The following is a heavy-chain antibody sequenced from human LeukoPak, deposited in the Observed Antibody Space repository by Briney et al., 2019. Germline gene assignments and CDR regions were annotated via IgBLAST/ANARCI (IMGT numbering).Heavy chain of an antibody. Sequence: ASVKVSCKASGYTFTGYYMHWVRQAPGQGLEWMGWINPNSGGTNYAQKFQGRVTITADKSTSTAYMELSSLRSEDTAVYYCARDQRGYYGYWGQGTLVTVSS. CDR1: GYTFTGYY. CDR2: INPNSGGT. V-gene: IGHV1-2*02. CDR3: ARDQRGYYGY. D-gene: IGHD1-26*01. J-gene: IGHJ4*02.